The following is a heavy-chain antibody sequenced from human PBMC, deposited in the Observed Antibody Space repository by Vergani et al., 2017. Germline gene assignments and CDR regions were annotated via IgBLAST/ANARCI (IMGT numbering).Heavy chain of an antibody. Sequence: QVQLVQSGAEVKKPGASVKVSCKASGGTFSSYAISWVRQAPGQGLEWMGWINTGNGNTKYSQKFQGRVTITRDTSASTAYMELSSLRSEDTAVYYCALHYYDSSGYNYWGQGTLVTVSS. J-gene: IGHJ4*02. V-gene: IGHV1-3*04. D-gene: IGHD3-22*01. CDR1: GGTFSSYA. CDR3: ALHYYDSSGYNY. CDR2: INTGNGNT.